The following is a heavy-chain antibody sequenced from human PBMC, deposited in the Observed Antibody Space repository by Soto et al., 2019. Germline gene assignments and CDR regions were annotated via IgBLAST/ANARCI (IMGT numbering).Heavy chain of an antibody. J-gene: IGHJ4*02. CDR3: ARLGSSWQLDY. V-gene: IGHV4-4*07. D-gene: IGHD6-13*01. CDR1: GDSLGNYY. Sequence: SSETLSLTCTVSGDSLGNYYWFWIRQPVGKGLEWIGRVSSSGSTNYNPSLKSRVTISVDKSKNQFSLKLSSVTAADTAVYYCARLGSSWQLDYWGQGTLVTVSS. CDR2: VSSSGST.